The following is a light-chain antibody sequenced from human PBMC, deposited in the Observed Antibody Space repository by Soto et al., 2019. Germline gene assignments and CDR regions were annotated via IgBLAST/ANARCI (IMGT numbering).Light chain of an antibody. J-gene: IGKJ1*01. V-gene: IGKV3-20*01. CDR1: QTITSNY. CDR3: QQYGNTPWT. CDR2: GAS. Sequence: EIVLTQSPGTLSLSPGERATLSCRASQTITSNYLAWYQQKPGQAPRLLIYGASHRATGIPDRFSGGGSGSDFTLTIRRLEPEDFALFFCQQYGNTPWTFGQGTTVEI.